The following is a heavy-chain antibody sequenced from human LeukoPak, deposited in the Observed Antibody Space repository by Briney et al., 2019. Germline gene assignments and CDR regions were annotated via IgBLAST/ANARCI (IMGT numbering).Heavy chain of an antibody. CDR2: IKPDGTTK. CDR3: ARDQYDTWSRRGNFDS. Sequence: GGSLRLSCAASGFAFSSYSMNWVRQAPGKGLEWVANIKPDGTTKFYVDSVKGRFTISRDNTKNSLYLQMNSLRAEDTAVFYCARDQYDTWSRRGNFDSWGQGTLVIVSS. D-gene: IGHD3-3*01. CDR1: GFAFSSYS. V-gene: IGHV3-7*03. J-gene: IGHJ4*02.